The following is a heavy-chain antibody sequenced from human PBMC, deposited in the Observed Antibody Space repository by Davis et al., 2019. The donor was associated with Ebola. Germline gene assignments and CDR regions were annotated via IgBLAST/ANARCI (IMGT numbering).Heavy chain of an antibody. D-gene: IGHD1-26*01. J-gene: IGHJ3*02. CDR2: TSNSGST. Sequence: SWVRQPPGKGLEWIGYTSNSGSTYNNPSLMGRLTMSVDTSMNQFSLRLSSVTAADTAVYYCARGVSGSSGVAAYEIWGQGTLVTVSS. CDR3: ARGVSGSSGVAAYEI. V-gene: IGHV4-30-4*08.